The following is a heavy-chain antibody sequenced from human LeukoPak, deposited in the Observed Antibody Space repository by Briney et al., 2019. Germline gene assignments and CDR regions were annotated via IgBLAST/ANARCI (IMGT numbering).Heavy chain of an antibody. V-gene: IGHV3-7*01. Sequence: AGGSLRLSCAASGFTFSSYWMSWVRQAPGKGLEWVANIKQDGSEKYYVDSVKGRITISRDNGKNLLYLQMNSLRAEDTAVYYCARAPGYRSFLDYWGQGTLVTVSS. CDR2: IKQDGSEK. CDR1: GFTFSSYW. D-gene: IGHD6-13*01. J-gene: IGHJ4*02. CDR3: ARAPGYRSFLDY.